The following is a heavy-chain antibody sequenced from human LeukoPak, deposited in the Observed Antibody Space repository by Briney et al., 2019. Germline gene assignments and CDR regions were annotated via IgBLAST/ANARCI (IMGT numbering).Heavy chain of an antibody. CDR3: ARPLEGGWFDP. CDR2: IYYGGST. Sequence: SETLSLTCTVSGGSISSSSYYWGWIRQPPGKGLEWIGSIYYGGSTYYNPSLKSRVTISVDTSKNQFSLKLSSVTAADTAVYYCARPLEGGWFDPWGQGTLVTVSS. D-gene: IGHD1-1*01. CDR1: GGSISSSSYY. J-gene: IGHJ5*02. V-gene: IGHV4-39*01.